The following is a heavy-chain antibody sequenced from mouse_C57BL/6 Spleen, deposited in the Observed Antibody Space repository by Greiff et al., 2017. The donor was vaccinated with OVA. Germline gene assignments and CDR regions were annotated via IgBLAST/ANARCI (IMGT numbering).Heavy chain of an antibody. D-gene: IGHD1-1*01. CDR1: GYTFTDYN. V-gene: IGHV1-18*01. J-gene: IGHJ1*03. Sequence: VQLQQSGPELVKPGASVKIPCKASGYTFTDYNMDWVKQSHGKSLEWIGDINPNNGGTIYNQKFKGKATLTVDKSSSTAYMELRSLTSEDTAVYYCARKDYGSTFDVWGTGTTVTVSS. CDR3: ARKDYGSTFDV. CDR2: INPNNGGT.